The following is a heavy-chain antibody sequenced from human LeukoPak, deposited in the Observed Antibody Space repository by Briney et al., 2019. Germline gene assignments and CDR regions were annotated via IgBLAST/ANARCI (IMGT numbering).Heavy chain of an antibody. CDR1: GGSFSGYY. CDR2: INHSGST. CDR3: ARESLGGPGGGGDFDY. D-gene: IGHD3-3*01. V-gene: IGHV4-34*01. J-gene: IGHJ4*02. Sequence: SETLSLTCAVYGGSFSGYYWSWIRQPPGKGLEWIGEINHSGSTNYNPSLKSRVTISVDTSKNQFSLKLSSVTAADTAVYYCARESLGGPGGGGDFDYWGQGTLVTVSS.